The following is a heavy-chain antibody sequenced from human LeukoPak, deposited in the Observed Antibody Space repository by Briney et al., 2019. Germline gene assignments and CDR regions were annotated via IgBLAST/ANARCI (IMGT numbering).Heavy chain of an antibody. CDR2: MKQDGSEE. D-gene: IGHD1-1*01. CDR3: ARDTGPNTIDY. J-gene: IGHJ4*02. V-gene: IGHV3-7*01. Sequence: GGSLRLSCTASGFTFRTYWMSWVRQAPGKGLEWVANMKQDGSEEYYVDSVKGRFTISRDNAKNSVYLQMNSLRVEDTGVYYCARDTGPNTIDYRGQGILVTVSS. CDR1: GFTFRTYW.